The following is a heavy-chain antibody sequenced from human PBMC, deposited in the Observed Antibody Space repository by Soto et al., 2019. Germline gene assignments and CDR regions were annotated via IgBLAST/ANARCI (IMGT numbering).Heavy chain of an antibody. J-gene: IGHJ5*02. D-gene: IGHD2-2*01. CDR2: ISYDGSNK. CDR3: ARDIVLVPAARNSNGFDP. V-gene: IGHV3-30-3*01. CDR1: GFTFSSYA. Sequence: QVQLVESGGGVVQPGRSLRLSCAASGFTFSSYAMHWVRQAPGKGLEWVAVISYDGSNKYYADSVKGRFTISRDNSKNTLYLQMNSLRAEDTAVYYCARDIVLVPAARNSNGFDPWGQGTLVTVSS.